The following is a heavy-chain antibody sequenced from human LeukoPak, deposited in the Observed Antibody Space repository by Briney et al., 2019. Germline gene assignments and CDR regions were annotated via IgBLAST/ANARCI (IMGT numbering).Heavy chain of an antibody. CDR2: ISGSGGRT. J-gene: IGHJ6*03. V-gene: IGHV3-23*01. CDR1: GFTFSSYA. D-gene: IGHD6-19*01. CDR3: AKDAVTALAGYYYYMDV. Sequence: GGSLRLSCAASGFTFSSYAMSWVRQAPGKGLEWVSGISGSGGRTYYADSVKGRFTISRDNSKNTLYLQMNSLRADDTAVYYCAKDAVTALAGYYYYMDVWGKGAMVTVSS.